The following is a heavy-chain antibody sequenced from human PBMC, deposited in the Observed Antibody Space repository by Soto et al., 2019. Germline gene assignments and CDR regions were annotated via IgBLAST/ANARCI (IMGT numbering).Heavy chain of an antibody. CDR1: GGAFSSYT. CDR2: IIPILGIA. Sequence: ASVKVSCKASGGAFSSYTISWVRQAPGQGLEWMGRIIPILGIANYAQKFQGRVTITADKSTSTAYMELSSLRSEDTAVYYCARVSPGATEEAIDPWGQGTLVTVSS. V-gene: IGHV1-69*02. D-gene: IGHD1-26*01. J-gene: IGHJ5*02. CDR3: ARVSPGATEEAIDP.